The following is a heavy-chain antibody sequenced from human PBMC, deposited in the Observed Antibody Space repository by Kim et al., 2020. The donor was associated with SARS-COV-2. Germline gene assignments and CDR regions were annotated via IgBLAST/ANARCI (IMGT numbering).Heavy chain of an antibody. CDR3: ARRRVVTPFDY. J-gene: IGHJ4*02. V-gene: IGHV4-39*01. CDR1: GGSISSSSYY. D-gene: IGHD3-22*01. CDR2: IYYSGST. Sequence: SETLSLTCTVSGGSISSSSYYWGWIRQPPGKGLEWIGSIYYSGSTYYNPSLKSRVTISVDTSKNQFSLKLSSVTAADTAVYYCARRRVVTPFDYWGQGTLVTVSS.